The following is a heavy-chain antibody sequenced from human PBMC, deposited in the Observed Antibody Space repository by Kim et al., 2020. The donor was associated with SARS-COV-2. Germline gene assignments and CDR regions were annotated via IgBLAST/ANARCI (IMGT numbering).Heavy chain of an antibody. D-gene: IGHD2-21*01. V-gene: IGHV3-30*02. Sequence: ADAVQGRFTVSRDNSKNTLELQMNSLTTEDTAVYYCAKSRWCWGSDDACDIWGQGTMVIVSS. CDR3: AKSRWCWGSDDACDI. J-gene: IGHJ3*02.